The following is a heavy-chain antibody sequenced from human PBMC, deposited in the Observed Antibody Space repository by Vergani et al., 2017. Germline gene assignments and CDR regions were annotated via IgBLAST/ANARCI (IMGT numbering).Heavy chain of an antibody. CDR3: ARMVGYDEGDAFRIGYFDS. Sequence: QVQLQESGPGLVKPSQTLSLTCSVSGDSISSGVYYWNWIRQHPGKGLEWIGYIYSTGSTHHNPSLRRRINMSVETSKKQFSLKLNSVTAADTARYYWARMVGYDEGDAFRIGYFDSWGPGILVTVSS. V-gene: IGHV4-31*03. D-gene: IGHD3-22*01. J-gene: IGHJ4*02. CDR2: IYSTGST. CDR1: GDSISSGVYY.